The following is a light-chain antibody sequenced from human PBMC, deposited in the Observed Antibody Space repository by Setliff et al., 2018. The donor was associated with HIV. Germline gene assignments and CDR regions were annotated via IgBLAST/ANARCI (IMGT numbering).Light chain of an antibody. J-gene: IGLJ1*01. CDR2: YDR. CDR3: QVWDSTSEHYV. Sequence: SSELTQPPSVSVAPGKTARITCGGDNIGSNTVHWYQQKPGQAPVLVIYYDRHRPSGIPDRFSGSNSGNTATLPISRVEAGDEADYFCQVWDSTSEHYVFATGTKVTVL. V-gene: IGLV3-21*04. CDR1: NIGSNT.